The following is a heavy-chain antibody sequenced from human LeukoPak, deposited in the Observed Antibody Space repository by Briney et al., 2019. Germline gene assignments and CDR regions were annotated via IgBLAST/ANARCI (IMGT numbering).Heavy chain of an antibody. CDR2: ISYDGSNK. V-gene: IGHV3-30-3*01. CDR1: GFTFSSYA. CDR3: ARDSDPREDYYGMDV. J-gene: IGHJ6*02. D-gene: IGHD3-10*01. Sequence: PGGSLRLSCAASGFTFSSYAMHWVRQAPGKGLEWVAVISYDGSNKYYADSVKGRFTISRDNSKNTLYLQMNSLRAEDTAVYYCARDSDPREDYYGMDVRGQGTTVTVSS.